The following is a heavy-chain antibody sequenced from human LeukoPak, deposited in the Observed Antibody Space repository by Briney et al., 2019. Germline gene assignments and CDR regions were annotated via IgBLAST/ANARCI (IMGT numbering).Heavy chain of an antibody. D-gene: IGHD1-26*01. Sequence: GASVKVSCKASGYTFTSYGLSWVRQAPRQGLEWMGWISAYNGNTNYAQKLQGRVTLTTDTSTSTAYMELRSLRSDDTAVYYCARAAYIGRSPYYFDYWGQGTLVTVSS. J-gene: IGHJ4*02. CDR2: ISAYNGNT. V-gene: IGHV1-18*01. CDR3: ARAAYIGRSPYYFDY. CDR1: GYTFTSYG.